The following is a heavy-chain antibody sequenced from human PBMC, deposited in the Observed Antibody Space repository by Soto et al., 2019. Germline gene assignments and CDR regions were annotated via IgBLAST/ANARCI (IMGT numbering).Heavy chain of an antibody. Sequence: SGPTLVNPTQTLTLTCTLSGFSLSATDMGVAWIRQPPGKALEWLALMYWNDEQRYSAXXKTRLTITEDTSKNPVVLTITNMDPVKTATHSCANSRGPDNPPPFAYGRHGITVTASS. D-gene: IGHD3-10*01. CDR2: MYWNDEQ. V-gene: IGHV2-5*01. CDR1: GFSLSATDMG. CDR3: ANSRGPDNPPPFAY. J-gene: IGHJ4*01.